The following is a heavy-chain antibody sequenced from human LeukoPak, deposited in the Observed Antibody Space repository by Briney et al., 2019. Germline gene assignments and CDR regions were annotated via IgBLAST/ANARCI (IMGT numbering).Heavy chain of an antibody. Sequence: GGSLRLSCAPSGFTFRRYWMSWVRQAPGKGLEWVANINEDGSEEYYVDSVRGRSPTARDNAKNSLYLQMDSLRAEDTAVYYCARAGDGTAARDYWGQGTLVTVSS. V-gene: IGHV3-7*01. D-gene: IGHD2-15*01. CDR1: GFTFRRYW. CDR2: INEDGSEE. J-gene: IGHJ4*02. CDR3: ARAGDGTAARDY.